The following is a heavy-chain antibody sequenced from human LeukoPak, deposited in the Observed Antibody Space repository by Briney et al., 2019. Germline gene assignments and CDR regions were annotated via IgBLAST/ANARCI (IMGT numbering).Heavy chain of an antibody. Sequence: GASVKVSCKASGGTFSSYAISWVRQAPGQGLEWMGGIIPIFGTANYAQKFQGRVTITADESTSTAYMELSSLRSEDTAVYYCARDGYGDYWTYHFDYWGQGTLVTVSS. J-gene: IGHJ4*02. CDR1: GGTFSSYA. CDR2: IIPIFGTA. CDR3: ARDGYGDYWTYHFDY. D-gene: IGHD4-17*01. V-gene: IGHV1-69*13.